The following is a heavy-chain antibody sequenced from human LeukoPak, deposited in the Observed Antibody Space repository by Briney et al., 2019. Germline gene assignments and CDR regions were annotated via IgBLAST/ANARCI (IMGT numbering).Heavy chain of an antibody. CDR1: GGSISSSDYY. V-gene: IGHV4-39*07. CDR2: IYYTGSS. CDR3: ARENYCTNGVCWAFDP. D-gene: IGHD2-8*01. Sequence: PSETLSLICTVSGGSISSSDYYWGWIRQPPGKGLEWIGNIYYTGSSSYNSSLKSRVTISVDTSKNQFSLQLSSVTAAETAHYYCARENYCTNGVCWAFDPWGQGTLVTVSS. J-gene: IGHJ5*02.